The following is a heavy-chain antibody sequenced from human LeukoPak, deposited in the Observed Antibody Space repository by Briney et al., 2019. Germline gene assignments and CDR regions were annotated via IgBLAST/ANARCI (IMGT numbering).Heavy chain of an antibody. J-gene: IGHJ4*02. D-gene: IGHD3-9*01. CDR3: ARDQTDYETLTGYLFFDY. V-gene: IGHV3-21*01. CDR1: GFTFSTYS. CDR2: ISSSRSYI. Sequence: GGSLRLSCAASGFTFSTYSMTWVRQAPGKGLEWVSSISSSRSYIYYADSVKGRFTISRDNAKNSLYLQMNSLRPEDTAVYYCARDQTDYETLTGYLFFDYWGQGTLVTVSS.